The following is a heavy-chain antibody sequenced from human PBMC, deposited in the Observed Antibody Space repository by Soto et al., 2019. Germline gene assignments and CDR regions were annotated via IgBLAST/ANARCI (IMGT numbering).Heavy chain of an antibody. CDR1: GFTFSSYA. J-gene: IGHJ5*02. V-gene: IGHV3-23*01. CDR2: ISGSGGST. Sequence: XESLRLSCAASGFTFSSYAMSWVRQAPGKGLEWVSAISGSGGSTYYADSVKGRFTISRDNSKNTLYLQMNSLRAEDTAVYYCAKEPKQWLVTWFDPWGQGTLVTVSS. CDR3: AKEPKQWLVTWFDP. D-gene: IGHD6-19*01.